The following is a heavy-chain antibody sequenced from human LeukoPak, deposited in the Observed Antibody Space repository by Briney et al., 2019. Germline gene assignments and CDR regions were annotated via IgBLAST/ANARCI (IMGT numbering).Heavy chain of an antibody. CDR1: GFTFSDYS. Sequence: GGTLRLSCAASGFTFSDYSMNWVRQAPGKGLEWVSSISSSSSYIYYADSVKGRFTISRDNANNSLYLQMNSLRAEDTAVYYCARERGAGLSSSWVDYWGQGTLVTVSS. CDR2: ISSSSSYI. D-gene: IGHD6-13*01. CDR3: ARERGAGLSSSWVDY. V-gene: IGHV3-21*01. J-gene: IGHJ4*02.